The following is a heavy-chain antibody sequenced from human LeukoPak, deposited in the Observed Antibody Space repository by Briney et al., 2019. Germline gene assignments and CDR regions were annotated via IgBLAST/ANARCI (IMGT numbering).Heavy chain of an antibody. CDR2: IIPILGIA. V-gene: IGHV1-69*04. CDR3: ARSGSSSWLYYFDY. Sequence: GASVKVSCKASGGTFSSYAISWVRQAPGQGLEWMGRIIPILGIANYAQKFQGRVTITADKSTSTAYMELSSLRSEDTAVYYCARSGSSSWLYYFDYWGQGTLVTVSS. CDR1: GGTFSSYA. J-gene: IGHJ4*02. D-gene: IGHD6-13*01.